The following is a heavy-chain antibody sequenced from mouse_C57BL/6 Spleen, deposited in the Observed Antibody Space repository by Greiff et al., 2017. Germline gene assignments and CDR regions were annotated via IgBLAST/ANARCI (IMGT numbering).Heavy chain of an antibody. CDR1: GFTFSSYT. Sequence: EVKLVESGGGLVKPGGSLKLSCAASGFTFSSYTMSWVRQTPEKRLEWVATISGGGGNPYYPDSVKGRFTISRDNAKNTLYLQMSSLRSEDTALYYCASTADGYYPFDYWGQGTTLTVSS. D-gene: IGHD2-3*01. J-gene: IGHJ2*01. CDR2: ISGGGGNP. V-gene: IGHV5-9*01. CDR3: ASTADGYYPFDY.